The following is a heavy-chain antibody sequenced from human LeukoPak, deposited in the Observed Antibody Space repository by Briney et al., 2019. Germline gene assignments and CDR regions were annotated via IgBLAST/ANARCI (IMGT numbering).Heavy chain of an antibody. D-gene: IGHD3-3*01. J-gene: IGHJ4*02. Sequence: GGSLRLSCAASGFTVSSNYMSWVRQAPGEGLEWVSVIYSGGSTYYADSVKGRFTISRDNSKNTLYLQMNSLRAEDTGVYYCAKDHYWSIDYWGRGTLVTVSS. CDR1: GFTVSSNY. CDR3: AKDHYWSIDY. V-gene: IGHV3-53*01. CDR2: IYSGGST.